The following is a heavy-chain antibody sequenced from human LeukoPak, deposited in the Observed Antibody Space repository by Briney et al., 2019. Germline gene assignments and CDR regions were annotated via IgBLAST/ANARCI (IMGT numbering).Heavy chain of an antibody. V-gene: IGHV1-2*02. J-gene: IGHJ6*02. CDR3: ARDSSYYYYGMDV. CDR2: INPNSGGT. D-gene: IGHD6-6*01. CDR1: GYTFTGYY. Sequence: GASVKVSCKASGYTFTGYYMHWVRQAPGQGLEWMGWINPNSGGTNYAQKFQGRVTMTRDTSISTAYMELSRLRSDDTAVHYCARDSSYYYYGMDVWGQGTTVTVSS.